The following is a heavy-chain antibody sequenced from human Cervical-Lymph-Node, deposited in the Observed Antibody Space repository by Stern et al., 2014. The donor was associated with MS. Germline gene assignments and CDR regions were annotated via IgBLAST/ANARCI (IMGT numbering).Heavy chain of an antibody. CDR3: ARGPMITFGGVISYYFDY. J-gene: IGHJ4*02. CDR2: IWYDGSNK. CDR1: GFTFSSYG. Sequence: VQLVQSGGGVVQPGRSLRLSCAASGFTFSSYGMHWVRQAPGKGLEWGAVIWYDGSNKYYADSVKGRFTISRDNSKNTLYLQMNSLRAEDTAVYYCARGPMITFGGVISYYFDYWGQGTLVTVSS. V-gene: IGHV3-33*01. D-gene: IGHD3-16*02.